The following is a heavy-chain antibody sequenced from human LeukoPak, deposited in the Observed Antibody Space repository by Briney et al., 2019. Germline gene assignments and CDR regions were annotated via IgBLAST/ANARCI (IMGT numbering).Heavy chain of an antibody. Sequence: GASVKVSCKASGYTFTGYYMHWVRQAPGQGLEWMGWINPNSGGTNYAQKFQGRVTMTRDTSISTAYMELSRLRSDDTAVYYCARGPLYCSSTSCYYPYYYMDVWGKGTTVTVSS. J-gene: IGHJ6*03. D-gene: IGHD2-2*01. V-gene: IGHV1-2*02. CDR1: GYTFTGYY. CDR2: INPNSGGT. CDR3: ARGPLYCSSTSCYYPYYYMDV.